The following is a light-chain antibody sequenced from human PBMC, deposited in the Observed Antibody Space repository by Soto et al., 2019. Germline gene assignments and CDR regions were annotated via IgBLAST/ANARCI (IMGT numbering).Light chain of an antibody. J-gene: IGKJ1*01. CDR3: QQSYNTPRT. Sequence: DIQMTQSPSSLSASLGDRVTITCRASQSITNYLNWYQQKPGKAPKLLIYGASSLQSGVPSRFSGSGSGTDFTLTISSLQPEDFAAYYCQQSYNTPRTFGQGTKVDI. CDR1: QSITNY. CDR2: GAS. V-gene: IGKV1-39*01.